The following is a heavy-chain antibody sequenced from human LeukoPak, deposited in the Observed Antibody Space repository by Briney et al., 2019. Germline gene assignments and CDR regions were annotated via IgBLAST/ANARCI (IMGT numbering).Heavy chain of an antibody. CDR1: GGSFSGYY. Sequence: PSETLSLTCAVYGGSFSGYYWSWIRQPPGKGLEWIGYIYYTGRTEYNPSLKSRVTISVDTSKNQFSLKLSSVTAADAAVYYCARHSLNEGYYFDFWGQGTLVTVSS. CDR2: IYYTGRT. J-gene: IGHJ4*02. V-gene: IGHV4-59*08. D-gene: IGHD1-1*01. CDR3: ARHSLNEGYYFDF.